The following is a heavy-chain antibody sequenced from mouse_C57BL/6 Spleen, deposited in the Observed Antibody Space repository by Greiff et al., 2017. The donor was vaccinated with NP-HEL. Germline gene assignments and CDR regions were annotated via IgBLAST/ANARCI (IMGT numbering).Heavy chain of an antibody. Sequence: VQLQQSGAELVKPGASVKISCKASGYAFSSYWMNWVKQRPGKGLAWIGQIYPGDGDTNYNGKFTGKATLTADKSSSTAYMQLSSLTSEDAAVYFCARDGLRGYVDVWGTGTTVTVSS. J-gene: IGHJ1*03. D-gene: IGHD3-1*01. V-gene: IGHV1-80*01. CDR3: ARDGLRGYVDV. CDR1: GYAFSSYW. CDR2: IYPGDGDT.